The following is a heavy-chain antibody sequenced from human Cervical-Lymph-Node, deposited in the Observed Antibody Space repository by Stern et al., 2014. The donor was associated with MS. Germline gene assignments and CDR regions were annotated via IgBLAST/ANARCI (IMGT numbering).Heavy chain of an antibody. CDR1: GFTFSSYW. Sequence: VQLVESGGGLVQPGGSLRLSCAASGFTFSSYWMSWVRQAPGKGLEWVANIKQDGSEKYYVDSVKGRFTISRDNAKNSLYLQMNSLRAEDTAVDYCARVDDFWSGYYYYGMDVWGQGTTVTVSS. D-gene: IGHD3-3*01. J-gene: IGHJ6*02. CDR3: ARVDDFWSGYYYYGMDV. V-gene: IGHV3-7*01. CDR2: IKQDGSEK.